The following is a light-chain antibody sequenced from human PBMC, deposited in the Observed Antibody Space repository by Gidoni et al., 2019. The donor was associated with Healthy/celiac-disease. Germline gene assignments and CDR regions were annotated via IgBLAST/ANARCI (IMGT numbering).Light chain of an antibody. CDR3: QQYGSSPPWT. Sequence: EIGLTQSPGTLSLSPGERATLSCRASQSVSSSYLAWYQQKPGQAPRLLIYGASSRATGIPDRFSGSRSGTDFTLTISRLEPEDFAVYYCQQYGSSPPWTFGQGTKVEIK. J-gene: IGKJ1*01. CDR1: QSVSSSY. CDR2: GAS. V-gene: IGKV3-20*01.